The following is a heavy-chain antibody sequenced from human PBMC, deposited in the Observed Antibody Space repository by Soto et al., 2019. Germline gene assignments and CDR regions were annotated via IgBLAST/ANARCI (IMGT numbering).Heavy chain of an antibody. V-gene: IGHV1-3*01. Sequence: ASVKVSCKASGYTFTSYAMHWVRQAPGQRLEWMGWINAGNGETIYAQKFQGRVTMTEDTSTDTAYMELSSLRSEDTAVYYCARILEHFDILTGYYSVPGYYFDYWGQGTLVTVSS. CDR1: GYTFTSYA. CDR3: ARILEHFDILTGYYSVPGYYFDY. CDR2: INAGNGET. J-gene: IGHJ4*02. D-gene: IGHD3-9*01.